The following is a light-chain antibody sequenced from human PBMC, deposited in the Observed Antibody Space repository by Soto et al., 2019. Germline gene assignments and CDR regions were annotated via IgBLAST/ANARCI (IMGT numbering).Light chain of an antibody. CDR3: CSYAGSYTGV. CDR2: DVS. J-gene: IGLJ1*01. Sequence: QSALTQPRSVSGSPGQSVTICCTGTSSDVGGYNYVSWYQQHPGKAPKLMIYDVSKRPSGVPDRFSVSKSGNTASLTISGLQAEDEADYYCCSYAGSYTGVFGTGTKVTVL. V-gene: IGLV2-11*01. CDR1: SSDVGGYNY.